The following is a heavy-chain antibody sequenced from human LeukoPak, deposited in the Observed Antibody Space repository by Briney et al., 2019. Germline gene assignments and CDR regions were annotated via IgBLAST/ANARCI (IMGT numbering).Heavy chain of an antibody. CDR2: IYSGGST. D-gene: IGHD3-10*01. V-gene: IGHV3-53*01. CDR3: ARGGESLWFGELAFYY. J-gene: IGHJ4*02. CDR1: GFTVSSNY. Sequence: PGGSLRLSCAASGFTVSSNYMSWVRQAPGKGLEWVSVIYSGGSTYYADSVKGRFTISRDNSKNTLYLQMNSLRAEDTAVYYCARGGESLWFGELAFYYWGQGTLVTVSS.